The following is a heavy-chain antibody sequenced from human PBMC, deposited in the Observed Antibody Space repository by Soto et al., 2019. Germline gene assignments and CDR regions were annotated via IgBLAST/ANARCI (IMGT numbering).Heavy chain of an antibody. J-gene: IGHJ4*02. CDR1: GGTFSSYA. V-gene: IGHV1-69*13. D-gene: IGHD2-2*02. CDR2: IIPIFGTA. Sequence: SVKVSCKASGGTFSSYAISWVRQAPGQGLEWMGGIIPIFGTANYAQKFQGRVTITAGESTSTAYMELSSLRSEDTAVYYCARVCSSTSCYSDYWGQGTLVTVSS. CDR3: ARVCSSTSCYSDY.